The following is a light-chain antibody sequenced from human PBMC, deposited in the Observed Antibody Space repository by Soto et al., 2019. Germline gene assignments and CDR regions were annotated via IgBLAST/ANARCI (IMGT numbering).Light chain of an antibody. V-gene: IGKV2-30*01. Sequence: DVVLTQSPLSLPVTLGQPASISCRSSHSLVYSDKNTNLNWFQQRPGQSPRRLIYKVSNRDSGVPDRFSGSGSDTDFTLKISRVEAEDVGLYYCMQGTHWPYAFGQGTKLEIK. CDR1: HSLVYSDKNTN. CDR3: MQGTHWPYA. J-gene: IGKJ2*01. CDR2: KVS.